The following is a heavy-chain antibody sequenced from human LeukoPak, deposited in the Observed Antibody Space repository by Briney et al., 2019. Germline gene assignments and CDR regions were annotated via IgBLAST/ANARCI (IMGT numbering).Heavy chain of an antibody. CDR1: GVSISSSSYY. Sequence: EASETLSLTCTVSGVSISSSSYYWGWIRQPPGKGLEWIGSIYYSGSTYYNPSLKSRVTISVDTSKNQFSLKLSSVTAADAAVYYCARLVIAVAGTGIWYFDYWGQGTLVTVSS. J-gene: IGHJ4*02. V-gene: IGHV4-39*07. D-gene: IGHD6-19*01. CDR2: IYYSGST. CDR3: ARLVIAVAGTGIWYFDY.